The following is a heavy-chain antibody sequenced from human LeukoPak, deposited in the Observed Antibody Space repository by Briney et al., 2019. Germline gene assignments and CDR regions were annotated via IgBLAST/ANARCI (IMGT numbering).Heavy chain of an antibody. CDR3: ARSREHGSGTYDSSYFDY. CDR1: GFSFSTYG. D-gene: IGHD3-10*01. Sequence: GSVRLFCAASGFSFSTYGMHWVRQAPGKGLEWVAIIWYDGSNTYYADSVNGRFTISRDNSKNTLYLRTNSLRAEDTAVYYCARSREHGSGTYDSSYFDYWGQGTLVTVSS. J-gene: IGHJ4*02. V-gene: IGHV3-33*01. CDR2: IWYDGSNT.